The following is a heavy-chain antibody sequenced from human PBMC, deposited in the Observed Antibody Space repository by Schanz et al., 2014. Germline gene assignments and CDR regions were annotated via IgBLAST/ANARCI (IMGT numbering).Heavy chain of an antibody. CDR3: AKIARNED. CDR2: IGTSGGT. Sequence: EVPLLESGGGLVQPGGSLKLSCAASGLIFSNYVMSWVRQATGKGLEWVSTIGTSGGTNYAESVKGRFTISRDNSMNTLYLQMNSLTTEDTAVYFCAKIARNEDWGQGTLVTVSS. CDR1: GLIFSNYV. V-gene: IGHV3-23*01. D-gene: IGHD1-1*01. J-gene: IGHJ4*02.